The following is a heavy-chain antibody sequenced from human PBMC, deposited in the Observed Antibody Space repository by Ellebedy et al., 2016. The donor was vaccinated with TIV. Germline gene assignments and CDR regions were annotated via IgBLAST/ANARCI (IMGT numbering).Heavy chain of an antibody. CDR1: GFTFSSYW. Sequence: GESLKISCAASGFTFSSYWMHWVRQAPGKGLVWVSRIYSDGSSTSYADSVKGRFTISRDNAKNTLYLQMNNLRAEDTAVYYCARLGRGSGPYYYYGMDVWGQGTTVTVSS. CDR2: IYSDGSST. CDR3: ARLGRGSGPYYYYGMDV. V-gene: IGHV3-74*01. D-gene: IGHD3-10*01. J-gene: IGHJ6*02.